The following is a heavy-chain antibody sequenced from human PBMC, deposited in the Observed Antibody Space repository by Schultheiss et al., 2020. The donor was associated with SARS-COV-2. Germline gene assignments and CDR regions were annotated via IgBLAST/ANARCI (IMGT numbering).Heavy chain of an antibody. D-gene: IGHD2-2*01. CDR2: IYYSGST. CDR1: GGSISSGDYY. CDR3: ARSPRYCSSTSCYYYYGMDV. V-gene: IGHV4-61*08. Sequence: SETLSLTCTVSGGSISSGDYYWSWIRQPPGKGLEWIGYIYYSGSTNYNPSLKSRVTISVDTSKNQFSLKLSSVTAADTAVYYCARSPRYCSSTSCYYYYGMDVWGQGTTVTVSS. J-gene: IGHJ6*02.